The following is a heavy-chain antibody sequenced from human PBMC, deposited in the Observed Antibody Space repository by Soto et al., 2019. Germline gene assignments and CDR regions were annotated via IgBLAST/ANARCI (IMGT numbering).Heavy chain of an antibody. J-gene: IGHJ4*02. D-gene: IGHD1-26*01. CDR2: IGPESGAT. CDR3: GRGRSGQRVVFY. CDR1: GYTFTGHY. V-gene: IGHV1-2*02. Sequence: QVQLVQSGAEVKKPGASVKVSCKASGYTFTGHYIHWVRQAPEQGPEWMGEIGPESGATRYAQKFQGRVTMTRDTSITTVYMELNNLSPDDTAVYYCGRGRSGQRVVFYWGQGTPVTVSS.